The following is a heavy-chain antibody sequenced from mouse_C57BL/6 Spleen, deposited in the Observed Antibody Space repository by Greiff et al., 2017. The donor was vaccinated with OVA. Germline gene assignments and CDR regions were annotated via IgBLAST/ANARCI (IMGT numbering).Heavy chain of an antibody. CDR2: IDPETGGT. V-gene: IGHV1-15*01. CDR3: TRGLYYYGSSYHD. D-gene: IGHD1-1*01. Sequence: QVQLQQSGAELVRPGASVTLSCKASGYTFTDYEMHWVKQTPVHGLEWIGAIDPETGGTAYNQKFKGKAILTADKSSSTAYMELRSLTSEDSAVYYCTRGLYYYGSSYHDWGQGTTLTVSS. CDR1: GYTFTDYE. J-gene: IGHJ2*01.